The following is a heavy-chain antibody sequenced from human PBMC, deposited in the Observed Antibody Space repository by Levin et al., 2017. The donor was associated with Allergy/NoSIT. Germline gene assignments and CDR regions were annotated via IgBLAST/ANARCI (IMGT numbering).Heavy chain of an antibody. CDR3: VKRGVGYCSGGSCPYYDY. J-gene: IGHJ4*02. V-gene: IGHV3-64D*06. CDR2: ISSNGAST. D-gene: IGHD2-15*01. CDR1: GFTFSNYP. Sequence: GGSLRLSCSASGFTFSNYPMHWVRQAPGKGLEYVSGISSNGASTFYADSVKGTFTISRDNSKNMLYLQMSSLRAEDTAVYYCVKRGVGYCSGGSCPYYDYWGQGTLVTVSS.